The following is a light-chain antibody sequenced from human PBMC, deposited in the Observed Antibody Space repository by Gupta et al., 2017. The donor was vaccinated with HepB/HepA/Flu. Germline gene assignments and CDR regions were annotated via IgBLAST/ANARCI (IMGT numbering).Light chain of an antibody. V-gene: IGLV3-1*01. CDR3: QAWDSSTAV. CDR2: QDS. CDR1: KLGDKY. Sequence: SSALTQPPSVSVSPGQTASITCSGDKLGDKYACWYQQQPGQYPVLVIYQDSKRPSGIPERFSGSNSGNTATLTIRVTQAMDEADYYCQAWDSSTAVFGGGTKLTVL. J-gene: IGLJ2*01.